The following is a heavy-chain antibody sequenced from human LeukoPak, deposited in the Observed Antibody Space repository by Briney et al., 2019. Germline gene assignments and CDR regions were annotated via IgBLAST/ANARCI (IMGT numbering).Heavy chain of an antibody. J-gene: IGHJ4*02. CDR3: ARVPADY. CDR1: GFTVGSNY. CDR2: IYSGGST. Sequence: GALRLSCAASGFTVGSNYMSWVRQAPGKGLEWVSVIYSGGSTYYADSVKGRFTISRDNSKNTLYLQMNSLRAEDTAVYYCARVPADYWGQGTLVTVSS. V-gene: IGHV3-66*01.